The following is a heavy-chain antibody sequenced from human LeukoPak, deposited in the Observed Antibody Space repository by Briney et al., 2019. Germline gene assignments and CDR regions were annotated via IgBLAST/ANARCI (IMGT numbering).Heavy chain of an antibody. CDR3: ARGYYDFWSGYYITQKPFDY. V-gene: IGHV4-34*01. D-gene: IGHD3-3*01. Sequence: SETLSLTCAVYGGSFSGYYWSWIRQPPGKGLEWIGEINHSGSTNYNPSLKSRVTISVDTSKNQFSLKLSSVIAADTAVYYCARGYYDFWSGYYITQKPFDYWGQGTLVTVSS. J-gene: IGHJ4*02. CDR1: GGSFSGYY. CDR2: INHSGST.